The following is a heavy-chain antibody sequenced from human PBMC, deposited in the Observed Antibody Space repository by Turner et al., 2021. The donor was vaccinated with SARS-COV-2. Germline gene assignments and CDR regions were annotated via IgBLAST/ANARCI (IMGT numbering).Heavy chain of an antibody. J-gene: IGHJ4*02. Sequence: QLQLQESGPGQVKPSETLSLTCTVSGGSISSSSYYWGWIRQPPGKGLEWIGNIYYSGSTYYNPSLKGRVTISVDTSKNKFSLKLGSVTAADTAVYYCARRRFMSGYSFDYWGQGTLVTVSS. CDR1: GGSISSSSYY. CDR3: ARRRFMSGYSFDY. D-gene: IGHD3-3*01. V-gene: IGHV4-39*01. CDR2: IYYSGST.